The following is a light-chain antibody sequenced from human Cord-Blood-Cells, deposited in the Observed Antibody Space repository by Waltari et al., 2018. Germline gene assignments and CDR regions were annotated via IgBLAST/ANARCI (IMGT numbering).Light chain of an antibody. CDR1: SGINVGTYR. CDR2: YKSDSDK. J-gene: IGLJ1*01. V-gene: IGLV5-45*01. Sequence: QAVLTQPASLSASPGASASLTCTLRSGINVGTYRIYWYQQKPGSPPQYLLRYKSDSDKQQGSGVPSRFSGSKDASANAGILLISGLQSEDEADYYCMIWHSSAYVFGTGTMVTVL. CDR3: MIWHSSAYV.